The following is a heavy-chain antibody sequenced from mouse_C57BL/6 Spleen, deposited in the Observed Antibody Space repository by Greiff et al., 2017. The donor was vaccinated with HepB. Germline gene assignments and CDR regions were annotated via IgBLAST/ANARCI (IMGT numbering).Heavy chain of an antibody. V-gene: IGHV1-82*01. D-gene: IGHD1-1*01. CDR3: ARTPHYYGSSLGY. CDR2: IYPGDGDT. CDR1: GYAFSSSW. J-gene: IGHJ2*01. Sequence: VQLQQSGPELVKPGASVKISCKASGYAFSSSWMNWVKQRPGKGLEWIGRIYPGDGDTNYNGKFRGKATLTADKSSSRAYMQLSSLTSEDSAVYFCARTPHYYGSSLGYWGQGTTLTVSS.